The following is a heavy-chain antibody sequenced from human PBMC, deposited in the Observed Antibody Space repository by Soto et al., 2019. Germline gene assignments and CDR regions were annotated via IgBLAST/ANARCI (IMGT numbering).Heavy chain of an antibody. CDR3: ARADYYDSSGFYYDC. CDR2: INPSGGST. CDR1: GYIFTNHY. Sequence: QVQLVQSGAEVKKPGASVKVSCKASGYIFTNHYIHWVRQAPGQGLEWMGIINPSGGSTNYLQKFQGRLTMTREPSKSTVYMELSSLRSEDTAVYFCARADYYDSSGFYYDCWGQGSLVTVSS. D-gene: IGHD3-22*01. V-gene: IGHV1-46*01. J-gene: IGHJ4*02.